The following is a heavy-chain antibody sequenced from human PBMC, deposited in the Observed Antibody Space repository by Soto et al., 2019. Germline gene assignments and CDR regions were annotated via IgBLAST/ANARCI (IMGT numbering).Heavy chain of an antibody. Sequence: QVQLVESGGGVVQPGRSLRLSCAASGFTFSSYGMHWVRQAPGKGLEWVAVISYDGSNKYYADSVKGRFTISRDNSKNTRYLQMNSLRAEDTAVYYCATAKGGGYSGYDALYFDYWGQGTLVTVSS. CDR1: GFTFSSYG. CDR3: ATAKGGGYSGYDALYFDY. D-gene: IGHD5-12*01. V-gene: IGHV3-30*03. J-gene: IGHJ4*02. CDR2: ISYDGSNK.